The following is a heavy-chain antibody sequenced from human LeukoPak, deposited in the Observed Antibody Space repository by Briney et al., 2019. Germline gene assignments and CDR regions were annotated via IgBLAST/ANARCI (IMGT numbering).Heavy chain of an antibody. CDR1: GSTFSSYS. D-gene: IGHD1-26*01. CDR3: ARDRGGSYSAIDY. V-gene: IGHV3-48*04. CDR2: ISSSSSTI. J-gene: IGHJ4*02. Sequence: PGGSLRLSCAASGSTFSSYSINWVRQAPGKWLECVSFISSSSSTIYYADSVKGRFTISRDNAKNSLYLQMNSLRAEDTAVYYCARDRGGSYSAIDYWGQGTLVTVSS.